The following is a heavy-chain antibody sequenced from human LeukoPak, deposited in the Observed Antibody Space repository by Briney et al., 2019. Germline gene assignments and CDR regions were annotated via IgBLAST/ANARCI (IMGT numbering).Heavy chain of an antibody. CDR1: GVTLSSYG. CDR3: AKGMSGGSFSPFDY. Sequence: GGSLRLSCAASGVTLSSYGMSWVRQAAGKGLEWVSGISGSGGSPYYAESVKGRFSIFRDNPKNTLYLQMNSLRAEDTAVYYCAKGMSGGSFSPFDYWGQGTLVTVSS. J-gene: IGHJ4*02. D-gene: IGHD2-15*01. V-gene: IGHV3-23*01. CDR2: ISGSGGSP.